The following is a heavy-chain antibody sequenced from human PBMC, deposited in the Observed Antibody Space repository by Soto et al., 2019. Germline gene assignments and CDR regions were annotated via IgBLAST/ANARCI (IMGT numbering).Heavy chain of an antibody. D-gene: IGHD5-12*01. CDR3: AKDSHVAIISPTHDY. CDR1: GFPVSSYW. V-gene: IGHV3-7*03. CDR2: RKQDGSEK. J-gene: IGHJ4*01. Sequence: PGGSLSLSCAASGFPVSSYWMSWVRQAPGKGLEWVANRKQDGSEKYYVDSAKGRFTISRDNAKNSLYLQMKSLRAEDTAICYCAKDSHVAIISPTHDYWGHGTLVTVSS.